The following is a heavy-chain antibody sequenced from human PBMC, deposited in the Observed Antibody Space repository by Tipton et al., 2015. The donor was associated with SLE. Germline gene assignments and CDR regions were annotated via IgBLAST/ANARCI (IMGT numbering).Heavy chain of an antibody. D-gene: IGHD3-16*01. Sequence: TLSLTCTVSGVSISSTNSYWDWLRQPPGRGLEWIGTNYYAGSTYYSPSLKSRVTITLDTSKNYLSLKLSSVTAADTAVYYCARRDRWLRSPLYWGQGTLVTVSS. CDR2: NYYAGST. CDR1: GVSISSTNSY. J-gene: IGHJ4*02. CDR3: ARRDRWLRSPLY. V-gene: IGHV4-39*07.